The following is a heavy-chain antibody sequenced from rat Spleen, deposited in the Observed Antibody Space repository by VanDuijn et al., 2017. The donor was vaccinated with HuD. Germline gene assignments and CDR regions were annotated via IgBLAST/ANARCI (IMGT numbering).Heavy chain of an antibody. CDR3: TRGYILRVYPLDY. D-gene: IGHD1-9*01. CDR2: ITYEGSTT. V-gene: IGHV5-7*01. CDR1: GFTFSDYN. Sequence: EVQLVESGGGLVQPGRSLKLSCAASGFTFSDYNMAWVRQAPKKGLEWVATITYEGSTTYHRDSVKGRFTISRHNAKSTLYLQMNSLRSEDTATYYCTRGYILRVYPLDYWGQGVMVTVSS. J-gene: IGHJ2*01.